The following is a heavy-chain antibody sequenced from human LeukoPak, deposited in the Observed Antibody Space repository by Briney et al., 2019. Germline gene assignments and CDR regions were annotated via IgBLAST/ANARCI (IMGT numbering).Heavy chain of an antibody. Sequence: SETLSLTCTVSGGSISSGDYYWSWIRQPPGKGLEWIGYIYYSGSTYYNPSLKSRVTISVDTSKNQFSLKLSSVTAADTAVYFCARGKSGYDSDYFDYWGQGTLVTVSS. V-gene: IGHV4-30-4*08. CDR1: GGSISSGDYY. CDR2: IYYSGST. J-gene: IGHJ4*02. D-gene: IGHD5-12*01. CDR3: ARGKSGYDSDYFDY.